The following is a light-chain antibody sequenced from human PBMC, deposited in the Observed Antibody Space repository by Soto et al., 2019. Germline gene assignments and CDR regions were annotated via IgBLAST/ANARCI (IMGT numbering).Light chain of an antibody. CDR1: SSDVGGYDY. CDR3: SSETHGSPRV. CDR2: EVT. J-gene: IGLJ1*01. V-gene: IGLV2-14*01. Sequence: QSVLTQPASVSGSPGQSIAISCTGTSSDVGGYDYVSWYQQQPDKAPKLMIYEVTKRPSGVSNRFSGSKSGNTASLTISGLQAEDEADYYCSSETHGSPRVFATGTEVAVL.